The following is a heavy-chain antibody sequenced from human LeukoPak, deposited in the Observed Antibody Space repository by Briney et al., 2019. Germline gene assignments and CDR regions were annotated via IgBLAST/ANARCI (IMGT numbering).Heavy chain of an antibody. D-gene: IGHD3-10*01. V-gene: IGHV3-15*01. Sequence: GGSLRLSCAASGFTFSNAWMSWVRQAPGKGLEWVGRVKRKTDGETTDYHAPVKGRFTISRDDSKTMLYLEMNSLKTEDTAVYYCTREGDGKYYYGSGSPYYGMDVWGQGTTVTVSS. CDR2: VKRKTDGETT. J-gene: IGHJ6*02. CDR3: TREGDGKYYYGSGSPYYGMDV. CDR1: GFTFSNAW.